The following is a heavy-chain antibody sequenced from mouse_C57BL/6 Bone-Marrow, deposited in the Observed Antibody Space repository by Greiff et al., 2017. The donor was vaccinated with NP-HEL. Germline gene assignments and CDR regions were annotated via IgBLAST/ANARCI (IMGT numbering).Heavy chain of an antibody. CDR3: GRAGGYYYGSSYGNWYFDV. J-gene: IGHJ1*03. CDR2: IHPNSGST. Sequence: QVQLQQPGAELVKPGASVKLSCKASGYTFTSYWMHWVKQRPGQGLEWIGMIHPNSGSTNYNEKFKSKATLTVDKSSSTAYMQLSSLASEDSAVYYCGRAGGYYYGSSYGNWYFDVWGTGTTVTVSS. V-gene: IGHV1-64*01. CDR1: GYTFTSYW. D-gene: IGHD1-1*01.